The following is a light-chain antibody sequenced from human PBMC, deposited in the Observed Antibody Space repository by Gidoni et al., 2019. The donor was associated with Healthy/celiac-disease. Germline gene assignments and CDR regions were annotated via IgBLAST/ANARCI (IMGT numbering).Light chain of an antibody. J-gene: IGLJ3*02. CDR2: STN. V-gene: IGLV8-61*01. CDR1: SGSVSTSYH. CDR3: VLYMGRGIGV. Sequence: QTVVTQEPSFSVSPGGTVTLTCGLTSGSVSTSYHPSWYQQTPGQAPRTLIYSTNTRSSGVPDRFSGSIVGNKAALTITGAQADDESDYYCVLYMGRGIGVFGGGTKLTVL.